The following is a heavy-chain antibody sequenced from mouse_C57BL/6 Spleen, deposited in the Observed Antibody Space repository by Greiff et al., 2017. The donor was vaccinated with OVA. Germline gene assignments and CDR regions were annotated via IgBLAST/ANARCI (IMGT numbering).Heavy chain of an antibody. CDR3: ARGNYDYDGSWFAY. D-gene: IGHD2-4*01. CDR1: GFTFSDYG. CDR2: ISSGSSTI. Sequence: EVQGVESGGGLVKPGGSLKLSCAASGFTFSDYGMHWVRQAPEKGLEWVAYISSGSSTIYYADTVKGRFTISRDNAKNTLFLQMTSLRSEDTAMYDCARGNYDYDGSWFAYWGQGTLVTVSA. V-gene: IGHV5-17*01. J-gene: IGHJ3*01.